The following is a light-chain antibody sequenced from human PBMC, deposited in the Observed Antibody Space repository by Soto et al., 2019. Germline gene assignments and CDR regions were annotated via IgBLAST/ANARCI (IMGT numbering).Light chain of an antibody. CDR1: QSIRNY. CDR3: QHYGSSGT. Sequence: EVLLTQSPSTLSLSPGERATLSCGASQSIRNYLAWYQQKPGQAPRLLIYDASNRATGIPARLSGSGSGTFFILTISSLEPEYYGVYYCQHYGSSGTFGQGTKVDIK. J-gene: IGKJ1*01. CDR2: DAS. V-gene: IGKV3-11*01.